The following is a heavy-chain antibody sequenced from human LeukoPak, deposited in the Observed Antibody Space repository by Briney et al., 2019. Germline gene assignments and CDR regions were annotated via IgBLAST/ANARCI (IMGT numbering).Heavy chain of an antibody. J-gene: IGHJ4*02. CDR1: GFTFSSYA. V-gene: IGHV3-23*01. Sequence: GGSLRLSCAASGFTFSSYAMSWVRQGPGKGLEWVSAISTSGGSTYYADSVKGRFTISRDNSKNTLYLQMNSLRAEDTAVYYCAKRIAVAGPYFDYWGQGTLVTVSS. CDR2: ISTSGGST. D-gene: IGHD6-19*01. CDR3: AKRIAVAGPYFDY.